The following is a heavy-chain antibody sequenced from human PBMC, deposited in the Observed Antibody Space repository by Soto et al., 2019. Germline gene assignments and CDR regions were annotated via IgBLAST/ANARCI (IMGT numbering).Heavy chain of an antibody. CDR3: ARDRVESGYPEYFQH. D-gene: IGHD3-22*01. J-gene: IGHJ1*01. CDR2: ISSSSSSTI. CDR1: GFTFSSYS. Sequence: PGGSLRLSCAASGFTFSSYSMNWVRQAPGKGLEWVSYISSSSSSTIYYADSVRGQFTISRDNSKNTLYLQMNSLRAEDTAVYYCARDRVESGYPEYFQHWGQGTLVTVSS. V-gene: IGHV3-48*01.